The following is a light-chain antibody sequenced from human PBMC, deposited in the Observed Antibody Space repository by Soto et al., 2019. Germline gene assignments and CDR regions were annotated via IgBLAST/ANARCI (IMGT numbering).Light chain of an antibody. V-gene: IGLV2-14*01. CDR3: CSYTGSLTLL. CDR2: EVS. J-gene: IGLJ2*01. CDR1: SSNFGAGYD. Sequence: QSVLTQPPSVSGAPGQRVTISCTGSSSNFGAGYDVHWYQQHPGKAPKLMIYEVSNRPSGVSNRFSGSKSGNTASLTISGLQAEDEADYYCCSYTGSLTLLFGGGTKLTVL.